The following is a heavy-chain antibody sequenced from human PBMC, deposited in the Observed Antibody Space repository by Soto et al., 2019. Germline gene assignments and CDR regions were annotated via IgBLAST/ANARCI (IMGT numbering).Heavy chain of an antibody. CDR3: ARSRSRDVSRFLTCLLDAFDI. J-gene: IGHJ3*02. V-gene: IGHV1-69*12. D-gene: IGHD3-3*01. CDR1: GGTFSSYA. Sequence: QVQLVQPGAEVKKPGSSVKVSCKASGGTFSSYAISWVRQSPEQQLEWMGGIIPIFGTENYEQKFQGRVTITADESATTDEMELSRRRSEGPAVHYFARSRSRDVSRFLTCLLDAFDIWGQGTMVTVSS. CDR2: IIPIFGTE.